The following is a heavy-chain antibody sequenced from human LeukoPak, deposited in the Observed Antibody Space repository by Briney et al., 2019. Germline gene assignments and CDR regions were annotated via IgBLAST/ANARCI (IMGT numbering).Heavy chain of an antibody. D-gene: IGHD2-2*01. J-gene: IGHJ5*02. Sequence: PGRSLRLSCAASGFTFSSYAMHWVRQAPGKGLEWVAVISHDGSNKYYADSVKGRFTISRDNSKNTLYLQMNSLRAEDTAVYYCARERVVEVVVVPAEFWFDPWGQGTLVTVSS. CDR2: ISHDGSNK. V-gene: IGHV3-30-3*01. CDR1: GFTFSSYA. CDR3: ARERVVEVVVVPAEFWFDP.